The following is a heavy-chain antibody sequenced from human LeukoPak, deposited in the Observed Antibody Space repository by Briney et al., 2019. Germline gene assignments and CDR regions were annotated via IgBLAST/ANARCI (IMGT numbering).Heavy chain of an antibody. D-gene: IGHD1-14*01. CDR2: IRSETDGGTT. CDR1: GLTLSSAW. CDR3: SQPYRSDP. V-gene: IGHV3-15*01. Sequence: GGSLRLSCAASGLTLSSAWMHWVRQAPGKGLEWIGLIRSETDGGTTDYASPVRGRFTISRDASKNTLYLQMNSLKIDDTAVYCCSQPYRSDPWGQGTLVTVSS. J-gene: IGHJ5*02.